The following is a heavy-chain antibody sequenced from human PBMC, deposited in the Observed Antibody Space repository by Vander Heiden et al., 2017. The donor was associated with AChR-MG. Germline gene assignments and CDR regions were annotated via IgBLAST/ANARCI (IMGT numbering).Heavy chain of an antibody. V-gene: IGHV4-61*02. D-gene: IGHD3-9*01. CDR3: ARDRHDLLIGLDS. CDR2: VYSSGGT. CDR1: GASISSGRYY. J-gene: IGHJ4*02. Sequence: QVQPQESGPGLVKTSQTLSLTCNASGASISSGRYYWSWIRQPAGKGLEWIGRVYSSGGTNYNPSLKSRVTISVDPSKNQFSLKLTSVTAADTAVYYCARDRHDLLIGLDSWGQGALVSVSS.